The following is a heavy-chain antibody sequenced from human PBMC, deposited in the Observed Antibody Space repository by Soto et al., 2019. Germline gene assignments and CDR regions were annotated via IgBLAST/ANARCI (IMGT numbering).Heavy chain of an antibody. CDR1: GGSFSSYT. CDR3: AVIAVAGPFLCPQYPVDDY. Sequence: QVQLVHSGAEVKKPGCSVKVSCKASGGSFSSYTISWVRQAPGQGLEWMGRIIPILGIANYAQKFQGRVTITADKSTSTAYMELSSLRSEHTAVYYCAVIAVAGPFLCPQYPVDDYWGQGTLVTVSS. J-gene: IGHJ4*02. CDR2: IIPILGIA. D-gene: IGHD6-19*01. V-gene: IGHV1-69*02.